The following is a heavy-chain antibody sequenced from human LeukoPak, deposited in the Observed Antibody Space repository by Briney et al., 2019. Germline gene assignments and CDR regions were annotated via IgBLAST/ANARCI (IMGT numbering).Heavy chain of an antibody. D-gene: IGHD7-27*01. V-gene: IGHV4-39*01. Sequence: PSETLSLTCTVSGGSISSSNYYWGWIRQPPGKGLEWIGSVYYSGRTYYNPSLKSRVIISVDTSKNQFSLRLSSVTAADTAVYYCASGLRGGENHAFDIWGQGTMVTVSS. CDR1: GGSISSSNYY. CDR2: VYYSGRT. J-gene: IGHJ3*02. CDR3: ASGLRGGENHAFDI.